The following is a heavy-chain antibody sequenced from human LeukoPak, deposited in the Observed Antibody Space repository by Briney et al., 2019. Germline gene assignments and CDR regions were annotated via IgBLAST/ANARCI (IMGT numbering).Heavy chain of an antibody. Sequence: GGSLRLSCAASGFTVSSNYMSWVRQAPGKGLEWVSVIYSGGSTYYADSVKGRFTISRDNSKNTLYLQMNSLRAEDTAVYYCARVSSSSPFSFDYWGQGTLVTVSS. D-gene: IGHD6-6*01. CDR2: IYSGGST. CDR1: GFTVSSNY. CDR3: ARVSSSSPFSFDY. J-gene: IGHJ4*02. V-gene: IGHV3-53*01.